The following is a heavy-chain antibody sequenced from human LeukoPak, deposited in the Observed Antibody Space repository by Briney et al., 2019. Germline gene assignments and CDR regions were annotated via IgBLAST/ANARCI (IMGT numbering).Heavy chain of an antibody. CDR2: IIPILGIA. Sequence: SVKVSCKASGGTFSSYTISWVRQAPGQGLEWMGRIIPILGIANYAQKFQGRVTITADKSTSTAYMELSSLRSEDTAVYYCARDGHGYSYGPLDYWGQGTLVTVSS. CDR1: GGTFSSYT. V-gene: IGHV1-69*04. CDR3: ARDGHGYSYGPLDY. J-gene: IGHJ4*02. D-gene: IGHD5-18*01.